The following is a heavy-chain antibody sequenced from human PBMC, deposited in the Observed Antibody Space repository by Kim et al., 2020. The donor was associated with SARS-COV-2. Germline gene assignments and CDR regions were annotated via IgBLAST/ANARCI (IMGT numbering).Heavy chain of an antibody. CDR2: IHPNSGGT. V-gene: IGHV1-2*06. D-gene: IGHD3-10*01. CDR3: ARDRGDY. J-gene: IGHJ4*02. CDR1: GYTFTGYY. Sequence: ASVKVSCKASGYTFTGYYMHLVRQAPGQGLEWMGRIHPNSGGTNYAQTFEGRVTITRDTTINTAYMELSRLRSDDTAVYYCARDRGDYWGQGTLVTVSS.